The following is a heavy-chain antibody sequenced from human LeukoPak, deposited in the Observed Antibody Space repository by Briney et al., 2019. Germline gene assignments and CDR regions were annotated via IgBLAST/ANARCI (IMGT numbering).Heavy chain of an antibody. V-gene: IGHV1-18*01. Sequence: ASVKVPCKASGYTFTSYGISWVRQAPGQGLEWMGWISAYNGNTNYAQKLQGRVTMTTDTSTSTAYMELRSLRSDDTAVYYCARDIVVVVAATEGEYYYYGMDVWGQGTTVTVSS. CDR2: ISAYNGNT. CDR3: ARDIVVVVAATEGEYYYYGMDV. J-gene: IGHJ6*02. D-gene: IGHD2-15*01. CDR1: GYTFTSYG.